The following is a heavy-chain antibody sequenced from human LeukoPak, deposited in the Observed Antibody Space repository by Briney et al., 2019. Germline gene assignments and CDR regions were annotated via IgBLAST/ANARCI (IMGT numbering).Heavy chain of an antibody. CDR1: GYRFTSFW. V-gene: IGHV5-51*01. D-gene: IGHD5-12*01. J-gene: IGHJ3*02. CDR2: IYPGDSDT. Sequence: GESLKISCKASGYRFTSFWIGWVRQMPGRGLEWMGIIYPGDSDTRFSPSFQGQVTISADKSISTAYLQWNSLKASGTAMYYCARHLFSLVAAIEGAFDIWGQGTMVTVSS. CDR3: ARHLFSLVAAIEGAFDI.